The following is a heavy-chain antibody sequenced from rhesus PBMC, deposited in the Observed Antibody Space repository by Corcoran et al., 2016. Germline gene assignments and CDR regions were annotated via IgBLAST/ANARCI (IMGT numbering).Heavy chain of an antibody. CDR3: ARVPGYFDY. CDR2: IYGSGGGT. Sequence: QLQLQELGPGLVKPSETLSLTCAVSGYSISDDYYWSWIRQPPGKGLEWIGYIYGSGGGTNYNPSLKNRVTISIDTSKNQFSLKLSSVTAADTAVYYCARVPGYFDYWGQGVLVTVSS. V-gene: IGHV4-106*01. CDR1: GYSISDDYY. J-gene: IGHJ4*01.